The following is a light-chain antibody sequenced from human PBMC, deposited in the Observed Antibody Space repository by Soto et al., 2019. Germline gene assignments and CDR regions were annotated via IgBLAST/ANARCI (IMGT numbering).Light chain of an antibody. Sequence: QSVLTQPPSVSAAPGQKVTISCSGSSFNIGNNYVSWYQQLPGTAPKLLIYDNDKRPSGIPDRFSGSKSGTSATLGITGLQTGDEADYYCGTWDSNLSAEVFGGGTKLTVL. J-gene: IGLJ3*02. CDR1: SFNIGNNY. CDR2: DND. CDR3: GTWDSNLSAEV. V-gene: IGLV1-51*01.